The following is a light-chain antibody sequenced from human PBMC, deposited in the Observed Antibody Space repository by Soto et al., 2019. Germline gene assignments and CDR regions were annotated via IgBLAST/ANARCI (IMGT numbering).Light chain of an antibody. CDR1: QSLVDSAGTTH. J-gene: IGKJ1*01. V-gene: IGKV2-24*01. CDR3: MQTAQFPRT. CDR2: TIS. Sequence: DIVMTQTPLSSPVTLGQPASISCRSSQSLVDSAGTTHLSWLHQRPGQPPRLLIYTISKRFSGVPDRFSGSGAGTDFTLKISRVEAEDVGVYYCMQTAQFPRTFGQGTKVEIK.